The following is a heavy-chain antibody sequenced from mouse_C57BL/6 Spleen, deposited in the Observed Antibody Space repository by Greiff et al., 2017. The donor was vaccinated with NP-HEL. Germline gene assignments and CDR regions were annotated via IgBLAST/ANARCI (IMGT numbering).Heavy chain of an antibody. Sequence: QVQLKESGAELARPGASVKLSCKASGYTFTSYGISWVKQRTGQGLEWIGEIYPRSGNTYYNEKFKGKATLTADKSSSTAYMELRSLTSEDSAVYFCARSSNDAMDYWGQGTSVTVSS. CDR3: ARSSNDAMDY. CDR2: IYPRSGNT. D-gene: IGHD2-5*01. V-gene: IGHV1-81*01. J-gene: IGHJ4*01. CDR1: GYTFTSYG.